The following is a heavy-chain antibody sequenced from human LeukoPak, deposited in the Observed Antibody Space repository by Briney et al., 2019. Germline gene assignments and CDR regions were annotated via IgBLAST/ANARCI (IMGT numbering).Heavy chain of an antibody. V-gene: IGHV5-51*01. CDR2: ISPGDSKT. CDR1: GYXFTSYW. J-gene: IGHJ4*02. D-gene: IGHD5-12*01. Sequence: KVSCKGSGYXFTSYWIVWVRQMPGKGLEWMGIISPGDSKTIYSPSFQGQVTISADKSISTAYLQWSSLKASGTAMYYCARLRGSGYDRFDYWGQGTLVTVSS. CDR3: ARLRGSGYDRFDY.